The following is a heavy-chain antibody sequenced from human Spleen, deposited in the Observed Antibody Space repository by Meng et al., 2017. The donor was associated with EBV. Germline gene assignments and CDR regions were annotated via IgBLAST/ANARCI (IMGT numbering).Heavy chain of an antibody. CDR1: GFSLNVSGVG. J-gene: IGHJ2*01. CDR2: IYWDDDK. V-gene: IGHV2-5*02. Sequence: QITVKESGPTLVKPTQTLTLTCTFSGFSLNVSGVGVGWIRQPPGKALEWLALIYWDDDKRYSPSLETKLTITKDTSKNQVVLRQTNMDPVDTATYYCAHQTYYYDESGYPNWYFDVWGRGTLVTVSS. D-gene: IGHD3-22*01. CDR3: AHQTYYYDESGYPNWYFDV.